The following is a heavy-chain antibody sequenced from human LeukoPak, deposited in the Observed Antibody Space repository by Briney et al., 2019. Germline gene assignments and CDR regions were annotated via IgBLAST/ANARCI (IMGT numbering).Heavy chain of an antibody. V-gene: IGHV4-34*01. Sequence: PSETLSLTCAVSGGSFSGYYWSWIRQPPGKGLEWIGEVNHSGSTSYNPSLKSRVTTSVDTSKNHFSLKLSSVTAADTAVYYCARGRFDGDYVGPNWFDPWGQETLVTVSS. CDR1: GGSFSGYY. CDR2: VNHSGST. D-gene: IGHD4-17*01. J-gene: IGHJ5*02. CDR3: ARGRFDGDYVGPNWFDP.